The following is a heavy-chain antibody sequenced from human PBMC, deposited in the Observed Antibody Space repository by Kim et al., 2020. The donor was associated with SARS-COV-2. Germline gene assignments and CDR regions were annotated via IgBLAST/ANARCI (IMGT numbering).Heavy chain of an antibody. CDR3: ARDPLGGCGGDCYSDWFDP. V-gene: IGHV3-48*02. CDR1: GFTFSSYS. CDR2: ISSSSSTI. D-gene: IGHD2-21*02. Sequence: GGSLRLSCAASGFTFSSYSTNWVRQAPGKGLEWVSYISSSSSTIYYADSVKGRFTISRDNAKNSLYLQMNSLRDEDTAVYYCARDPLGGCGGDCYSDWFDPWGQGTLVTVSS. J-gene: IGHJ5*02.